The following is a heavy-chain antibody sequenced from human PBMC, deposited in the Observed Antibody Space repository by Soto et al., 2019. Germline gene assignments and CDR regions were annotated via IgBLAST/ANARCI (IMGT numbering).Heavy chain of an antibody. CDR2: ISYDGSNK. CDR3: AKDGPPELGSYDSSGYYFRFSSWFDP. CDR1: GFTFSSYG. Sequence: GGSLRLSCAASGFTFSSYGMRWVRQAPGKGLEWVAVISYDGSNKYYADSVKGRFTISRDNSKNTLYLQMNSLRAEDTAVYYCAKDGPPELGSYDSSGYYFRFSSWFDPWGQGTLVTVSS. D-gene: IGHD3-22*01. V-gene: IGHV3-30*18. J-gene: IGHJ5*02.